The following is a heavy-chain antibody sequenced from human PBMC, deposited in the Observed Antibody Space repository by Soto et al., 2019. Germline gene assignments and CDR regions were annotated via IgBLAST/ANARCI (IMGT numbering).Heavy chain of an antibody. V-gene: IGHV4-31*03. Sequence: PSETLSLTCTVSGGSISSGGYYWSWIRQHPGKGLEWIGYIYYSGSTYYNPSLKSRVTISVDTSKNQFSLKLSSVTAADTAVYYCARDLFPGGYSSGWYSFGMDVGGQGTTVTVSS. J-gene: IGHJ6*02. CDR2: IYYSGST. D-gene: IGHD6-19*01. CDR1: GGSISSGGYY. CDR3: ARDLFPGGYSSGWYSFGMDV.